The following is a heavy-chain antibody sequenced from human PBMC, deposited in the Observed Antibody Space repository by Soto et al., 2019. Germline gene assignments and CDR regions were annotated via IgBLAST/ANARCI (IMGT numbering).Heavy chain of an antibody. V-gene: IGHV3-49*04. J-gene: IGHJ5*02. CDR2: IRSKAYGGTT. CDR3: TRGGVLRYFDWIFQGWFDP. Sequence: QTGGSLRLSCTASGFTFGDYAMSWVRQAPGKGLEWVGFIRSKAYGGTTEYAASVKGRFTISRDDSKSIAYLQMNSLKTEDTAVYYCTRGGVLRYFDWIFQGWFDPWGQGTLVTVSS. CDR1: GFTFGDYA. D-gene: IGHD3-9*01.